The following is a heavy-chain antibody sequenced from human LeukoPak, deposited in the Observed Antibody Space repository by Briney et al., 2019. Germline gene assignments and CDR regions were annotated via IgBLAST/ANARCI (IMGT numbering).Heavy chain of an antibody. CDR3: AKDLELHLSFFDY. CDR2: INGDGSTT. V-gene: IGHV3-74*01. CDR1: GFTLSSYW. Sequence: GGSLRLSCAASGFTLSSYWMHWVRQAPGKGLVWVSRINGDGSTTNYADSVKGRFTISRDNAKNTLYLQMNSLRAEDTALYYCAKDLELHLSFFDYWGQGTLVTVSS. J-gene: IGHJ4*02. D-gene: IGHD1-7*01.